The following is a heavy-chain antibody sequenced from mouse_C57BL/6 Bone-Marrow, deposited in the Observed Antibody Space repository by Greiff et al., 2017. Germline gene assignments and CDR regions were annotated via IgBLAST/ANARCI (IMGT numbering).Heavy chain of an antibody. CDR1: GYTFTSYW. V-gene: IGHV1-5*01. Sequence: EVQLQQSGTVLARPGASVKMSCKTSGYTFTSYWMHWVKQRPGQGLEWIGAIYPGNSDTSYNQKLKGKAKLTAVTSASTAYMELSSLTNEDSAVYYCARKKLYGSSTEGSMDYWGQGTSVTVSS. J-gene: IGHJ4*01. D-gene: IGHD1-1*01. CDR2: IYPGNSDT. CDR3: ARKKLYGSSTEGSMDY.